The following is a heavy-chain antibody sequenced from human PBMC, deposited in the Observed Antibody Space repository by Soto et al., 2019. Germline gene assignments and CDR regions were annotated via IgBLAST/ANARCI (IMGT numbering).Heavy chain of an antibody. CDR2: INTSNDNK. Sequence: SVKXSCXASGYTFTNYGISWVRQAPGEGLEWVGWINTSNDNKLYAQKLQGRLTLTTATSTSTAYMDLTTLRSDDTAVYFCARDPGAASFDFWAQGTLVTVSS. D-gene: IGHD2-15*01. CDR3: ARDPGAASFDF. V-gene: IGHV1-18*01. CDR1: GYTFTNYG. J-gene: IGHJ4*02.